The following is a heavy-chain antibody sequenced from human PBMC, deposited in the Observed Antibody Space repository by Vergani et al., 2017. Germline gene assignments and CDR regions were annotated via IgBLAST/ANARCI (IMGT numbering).Heavy chain of an antibody. CDR2: ISSSSSYI. D-gene: IGHD2-2*01. Sequence: EVQLVESGGGLVKPGGSLRLSCAASGFTFSSYSMNWVRQAPGKGLEWVSSISSSSSYIYYADSVKGRFTISRDNAKNTLYLQMNSLRAEDTAVYYCAKTRRSTSYYYGMDVWGQGTTVTVSS. CDR3: AKTRRSTSYYYGMDV. J-gene: IGHJ6*02. V-gene: IGHV3-21*04. CDR1: GFTFSSYS.